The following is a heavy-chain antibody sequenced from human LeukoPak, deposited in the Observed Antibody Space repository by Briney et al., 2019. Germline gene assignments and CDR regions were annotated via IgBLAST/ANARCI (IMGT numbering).Heavy chain of an antibody. V-gene: IGHV3-23*01. J-gene: IGHJ4*02. CDR3: AKGYDSSGYYVDY. CDR2: ISGSGGST. Sequence: GGSLRLSCAASGFTFSSYAMSWVRQAPGKGLEWVSAISGSGGSTYYADSVKGRFTISRDNAKNSLYLQMNSLRAEDTALYYCAKGYDSSGYYVDYWGQGTLVTVSS. CDR1: GFTFSSYA. D-gene: IGHD3-22*01.